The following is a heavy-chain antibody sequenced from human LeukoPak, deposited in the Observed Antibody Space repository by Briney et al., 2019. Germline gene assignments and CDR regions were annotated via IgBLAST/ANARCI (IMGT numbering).Heavy chain of an antibody. V-gene: IGHV3-7*01. CDR1: GFTVSPHW. J-gene: IGHJ4*02. CDR2: MKQDGSEI. Sequence: GGSLRLSCAASGFTVSPHWMSWVRQALGKGLEWVAMMKQDGSEIYYVDSVKGRFTISRDNAENSLYLQMNSLRAEDTALYYCASLDTALLKGGYWGQGTLVTVSS. D-gene: IGHD5-18*01. CDR3: ASLDTALLKGGY.